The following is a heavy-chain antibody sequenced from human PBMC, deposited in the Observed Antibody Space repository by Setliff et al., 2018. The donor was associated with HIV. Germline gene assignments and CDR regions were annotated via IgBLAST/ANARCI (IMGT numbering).Heavy chain of an antibody. CDR2: IYYSGSS. Sequence: SETLSLTCTVSGGSISSYYWSWIRQSPGKGLEWIGYIYYSGSSYYNPSLQSRITMSVETSMNQFSLRLTSVTAADTAIYYCARTIQPSSSPFDFWGQGMLVTVSS. V-gene: IGHV4-59*06. J-gene: IGHJ4*02. CDR1: GGSISSYY. D-gene: IGHD6-19*01. CDR3: ARTIQPSSSPFDF.